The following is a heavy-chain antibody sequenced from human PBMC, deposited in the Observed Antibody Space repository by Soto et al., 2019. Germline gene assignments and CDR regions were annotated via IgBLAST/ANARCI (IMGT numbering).Heavy chain of an antibody. V-gene: IGHV3-21*01. CDR1: GFTFSSYS. J-gene: IGHJ3*02. Sequence: GGSLRLSCAASGFTFSSYSMNWVRQAPGKGLEWVSSISSSSSYIYYADSVKGRFTISRDNAKNSLYLQMNSLRAEDTAVYYCAFRIAARPLDAFDIWGQGTMVTVSS. CDR2: ISSSSSYI. CDR3: AFRIAARPLDAFDI. D-gene: IGHD6-6*01.